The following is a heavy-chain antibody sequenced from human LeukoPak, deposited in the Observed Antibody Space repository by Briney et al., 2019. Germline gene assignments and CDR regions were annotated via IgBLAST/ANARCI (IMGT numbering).Heavy chain of an antibody. D-gene: IGHD2-2*01. CDR3: AKVIVVPAASPMDV. CDR2: IPYGGSKK. V-gene: IGHV3-30*02. J-gene: IGHJ6*03. CDR1: GVTFSSYG. Sequence: GGSLRLSCAASGVTFSSYGMHWVRQAPGKGLEWVAFIPYGGSKKYYADSEKGRFTIARDNSKNTLYLQMNSLRAEDTAVYYCAKVIVVPAASPMDVWGKGTTVTVSS.